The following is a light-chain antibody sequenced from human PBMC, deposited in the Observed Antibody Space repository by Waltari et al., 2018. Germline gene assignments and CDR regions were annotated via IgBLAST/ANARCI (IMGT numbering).Light chain of an antibody. Sequence: QSALTQAASVSGSPGQSITMSCTGTNSDVGSYNLVSWYQQNPGEAPKLMIFEVTKRPSGVSNRFCGSNAGNTASLTISGLQAEDEAHYDCFSYAGSRNWVFGGGTKLTVL. CDR1: NSDVGSYNL. CDR3: FSYAGSRNWV. CDR2: EVT. V-gene: IGLV2-23*02. J-gene: IGLJ3*02.